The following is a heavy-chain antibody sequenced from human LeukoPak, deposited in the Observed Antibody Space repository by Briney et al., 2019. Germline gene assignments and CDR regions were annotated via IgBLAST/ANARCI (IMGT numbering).Heavy chain of an antibody. J-gene: IGHJ4*02. Sequence: ASVKVSCKASGGTFSSYAISWVRQAPGQGLEWIGGIIPIFGTANYAQKFQGRVTITTDESTSTAYMELSSLRSEDTAVYYCARDRGYQRYYFDYWGQGTLVTVSS. CDR1: GGTFSSYA. D-gene: IGHD3-22*01. CDR2: IIPIFGTA. V-gene: IGHV1-69*05. CDR3: ARDRGYQRYYFDY.